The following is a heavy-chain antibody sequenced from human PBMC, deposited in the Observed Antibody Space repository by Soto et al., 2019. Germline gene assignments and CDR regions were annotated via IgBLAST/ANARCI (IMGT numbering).Heavy chain of an antibody. J-gene: IGHJ4*02. CDR3: ARDFDY. V-gene: IGHV3-30-3*01. Sequence: GGPLRLSCAASGFTFSSYAMHWVRQAPGKGLEWVAVISYDGSNKYYADSVKGRFTISRDDSKNTLYLQMNSLRVEDTAVYYCARDFDYWGQGTLVTVSS. CDR1: GFTFSSYA. CDR2: ISYDGSNK.